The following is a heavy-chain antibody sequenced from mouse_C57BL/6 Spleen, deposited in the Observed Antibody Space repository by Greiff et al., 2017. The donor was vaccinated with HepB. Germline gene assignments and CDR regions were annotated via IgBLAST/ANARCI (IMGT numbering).Heavy chain of an antibody. CDR1: GFTFSDYG. CDR2: ISSGSSTI. V-gene: IGHV5-17*01. Sequence: EVKLEESGGGLVKPGGSLKLSCAASGFTFSDYGMHWVRQAPEKGLEWVAYISSGSSTIYYADTVKGRFTISRDNAKNTLFLQMTSLRSEDTAMYYCARGDSSGYDYWGQGTTLTVSS. D-gene: IGHD3-2*02. CDR3: ARGDSSGYDY. J-gene: IGHJ2*01.